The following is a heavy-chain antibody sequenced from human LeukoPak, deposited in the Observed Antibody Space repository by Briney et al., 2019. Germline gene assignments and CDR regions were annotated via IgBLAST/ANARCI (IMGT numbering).Heavy chain of an antibody. D-gene: IGHD3-22*01. J-gene: IGHJ3*02. CDR1: GFTFSSYA. Sequence: GGSLRLSCAASGFTFSSYAMHWVRQAPGKGLEWVSGISWNSGSIGYADSVKGRFTISRDNAKNSLYLQMNSLRAEDMALYYCAKGYREMIGDAFDIWGQGTMVTVSS. CDR3: AKGYREMIGDAFDI. V-gene: IGHV3-9*03. CDR2: ISWNSGSI.